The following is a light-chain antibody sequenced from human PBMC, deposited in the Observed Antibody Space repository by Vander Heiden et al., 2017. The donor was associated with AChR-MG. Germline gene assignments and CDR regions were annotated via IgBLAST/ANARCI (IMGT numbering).Light chain of an antibody. CDR2: GNS. Sequence: QPAPTQPPPASGAPGQRVTISCTGSSTNIGAGYDEHWYQQLPATAPKLLIYGNSNRPSGVPDRFSGSKSGTSASLAITGLQAEDEADYYCQSYDSSLSGWVFGGGTKLTVL. CDR1: STNIGAGYD. V-gene: IGLV1-40*01. CDR3: QSYDSSLSGWV. J-gene: IGLJ3*02.